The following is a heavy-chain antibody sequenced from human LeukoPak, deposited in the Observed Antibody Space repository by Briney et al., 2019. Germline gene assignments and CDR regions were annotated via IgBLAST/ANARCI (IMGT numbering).Heavy chain of an antibody. CDR1: GGSFSGYY. Sequence: SETLSLTCAVYGGSFSGYYWSWIRQPPGKGLEWIGEINHSGSTNYNPSLKSRVTISVDTSKNQFSLKLSSATAADTAVYYCARVLAESSVTNWFDPWGQGTLVTVSS. J-gene: IGHJ5*02. CDR2: INHSGST. V-gene: IGHV4-34*01. D-gene: IGHD5-18*01. CDR3: ARVLAESSVTNWFDP.